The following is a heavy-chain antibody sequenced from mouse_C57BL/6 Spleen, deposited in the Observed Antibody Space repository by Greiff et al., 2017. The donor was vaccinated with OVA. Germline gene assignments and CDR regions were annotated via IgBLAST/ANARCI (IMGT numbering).Heavy chain of an antibody. CDR2: IRSKSNNYAT. CDR1: GFSFNTYA. CDR3: VRQGPPGFDY. Sequence: EVQLQESGGGLVQPKGSLKLSCAASGFSFNTYAMNWVRQAPGKGLEWVARIRSKSNNYATYYADSVKDRFTISRDDSESMLYLQMNNLKTEDTAMYYCVRQGPPGFDYWGQGTTLTVSS. V-gene: IGHV10-1*01. J-gene: IGHJ2*01.